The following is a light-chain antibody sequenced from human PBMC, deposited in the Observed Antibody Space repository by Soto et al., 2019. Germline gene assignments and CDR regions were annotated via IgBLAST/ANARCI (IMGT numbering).Light chain of an antibody. Sequence: EIVLTQSPGTLALSPGERATLSCRASQSVSSSYLAWYQQKPGQAPRLLIYGASSRATGIPDRFSGSGSGTDFTLTSSRLEPEYFAVYYCQQYGSSPPTFGQGTTVEI. CDR3: QQYGSSPPT. CDR1: QSVSSSY. V-gene: IGKV3-20*01. J-gene: IGKJ1*01. CDR2: GAS.